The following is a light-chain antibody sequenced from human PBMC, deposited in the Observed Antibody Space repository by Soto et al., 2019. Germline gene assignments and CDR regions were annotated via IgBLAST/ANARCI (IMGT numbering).Light chain of an antibody. CDR3: QQLNSYPVA. J-gene: IGKJ2*01. CDR1: QGISSY. CDR2: AAS. Sequence: DIQLTQSPSFLSASVGDRVTITCRASQGISSYLAWYQQKPGKAPKLLIYAASTLQSRVPSRFSGSGSGTEFTLTISSLQPADFATYYCQQLNSYPVAFGQGTKLEIK. V-gene: IGKV1-9*01.